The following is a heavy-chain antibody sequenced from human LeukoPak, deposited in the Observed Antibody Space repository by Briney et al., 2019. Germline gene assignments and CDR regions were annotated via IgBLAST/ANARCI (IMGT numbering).Heavy chain of an antibody. J-gene: IGHJ6*03. Sequence: GASVKVSCKASGGTFSSYAISWVRQAPGQGLEWMGGIIPMFGTANYAQKFQGRVTITTDESTSTAYMELSSLRSEDTAVYYCARCRRDGYNSELVYYYYYMDVWGKGTTVTVSS. CDR2: IIPMFGTA. CDR3: ARCRRDGYNSELVYYYYYMDV. CDR1: GGTFSSYA. V-gene: IGHV1-69*05. D-gene: IGHD5-24*01.